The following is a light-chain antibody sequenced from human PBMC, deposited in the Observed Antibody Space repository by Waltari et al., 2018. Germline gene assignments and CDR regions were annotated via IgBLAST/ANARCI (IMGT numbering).Light chain of an antibody. Sequence: SSELTHDPSVSVALGQTVRITCQGATLRRHIVSWYQQKPGQAPILVISDKNSRPSGIPDRFSCSTSGETASLTITGTQAEDEAAYYCSSRGSSDNHAVVFGGGTNLTVL. CDR2: DKN. V-gene: IGLV3-19*01. J-gene: IGLJ2*01. CDR1: TLRRHI. CDR3: SSRGSSDNHAVV.